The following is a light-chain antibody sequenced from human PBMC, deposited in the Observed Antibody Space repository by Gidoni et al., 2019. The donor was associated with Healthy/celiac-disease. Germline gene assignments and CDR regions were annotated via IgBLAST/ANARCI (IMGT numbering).Light chain of an antibody. J-gene: IGKJ1*01. CDR3: QQYGSSPWT. Sequence: EIVLTQSTGTLSLSPGERATHSCRASQSVSSSYLAWYQQKPGQAPRLLIYGASSRATGIPDRFSGSVSGTDFTLTISRLEPEDFAVYYCQQYGSSPWTFGQGTKVEIK. CDR2: GAS. V-gene: IGKV3-20*01. CDR1: QSVSSSY.